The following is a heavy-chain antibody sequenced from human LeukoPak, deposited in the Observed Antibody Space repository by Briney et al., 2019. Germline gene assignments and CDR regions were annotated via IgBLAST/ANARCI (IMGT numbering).Heavy chain of an antibody. Sequence: GGSLRLSCATSRFTFSNYWMHWVRQAPGEGRVWVSGINGDGSRTKYEDSVRGRFTVSRDNAKNTLYLQMNRMRAEGTAVYYCASPYSCGLWGQGTLVTVSS. V-gene: IGHV3-74*03. CDR2: INGDGSRT. D-gene: IGHD6-19*01. CDR3: ASPYSCGL. CDR1: RFTFSNYW. J-gene: IGHJ1*01.